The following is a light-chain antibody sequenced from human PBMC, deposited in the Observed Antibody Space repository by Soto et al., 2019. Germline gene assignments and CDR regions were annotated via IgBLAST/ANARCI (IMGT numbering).Light chain of an antibody. CDR1: QSVNSN. CDR3: QEYNTWPWT. V-gene: IGKV3-15*01. J-gene: IGKJ1*01. Sequence: ETVMTQSPATLSASPGERATLSCRASQSVNSNLAWYQQKLGQAPRALIYGASTRATGIPDRFSGSGSGTEFILTISSLQSEDFAVYYCQEYNTWPWTFGQGTKVDIK. CDR2: GAS.